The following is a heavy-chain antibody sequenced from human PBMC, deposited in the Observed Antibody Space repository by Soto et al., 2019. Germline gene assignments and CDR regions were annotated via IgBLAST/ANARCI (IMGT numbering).Heavy chain of an antibody. CDR2: IYSGGST. V-gene: IGHV3-53*01. J-gene: IGHJ6*02. Sequence: GGSLRLSCAASGFTVSSNYMSWVRQAPGKGLEWVSVIYSGGSTYYADSVKGRFTISRDNSKNTLYLQMNGLRAEDTAVYYCAREVRGVISGMDVWGQGTTVTVSS. D-gene: IGHD3-10*01. CDR1: GFTVSSNY. CDR3: AREVRGVISGMDV.